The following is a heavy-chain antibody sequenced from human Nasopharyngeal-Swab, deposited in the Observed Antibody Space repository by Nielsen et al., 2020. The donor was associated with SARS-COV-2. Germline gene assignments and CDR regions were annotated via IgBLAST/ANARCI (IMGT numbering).Heavy chain of an antibody. D-gene: IGHD2-2*01. CDR3: ARGHQYQLLFHYYYYMDV. Sequence: ASVKVSCKASGYTFTSYDINWVRQATGQGLEWMGWMNPNSGNTGYAQKFQGRVTMTRNTSISTAYMELSSLRSEDPAVYYCARGHQYQLLFHYYYYMDVWGKGTTVTVSS. CDR2: MNPNSGNT. V-gene: IGHV1-8*01. J-gene: IGHJ6*03. CDR1: GYTFTSYD.